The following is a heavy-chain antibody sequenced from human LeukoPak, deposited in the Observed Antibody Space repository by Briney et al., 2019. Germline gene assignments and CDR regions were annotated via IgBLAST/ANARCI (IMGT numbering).Heavy chain of an antibody. CDR3: ARDLAASGLSGWYY. J-gene: IGHJ4*02. D-gene: IGHD6-19*01. CDR2: ISAYNGNT. V-gene: IGHV1-18*01. Sequence: ASVKVSCKASGYTFTSYGISWVRQAPGQGVEWMGWISAYNGNTNYAQKLQGRVTMTTDTSTSTAYMELRSLRSDDTAVYYCARDLAASGLSGWYYWGQGTLVTVSS. CDR1: GYTFTSYG.